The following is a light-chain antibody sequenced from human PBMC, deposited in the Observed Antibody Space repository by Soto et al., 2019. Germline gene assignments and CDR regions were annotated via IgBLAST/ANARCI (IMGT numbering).Light chain of an antibody. J-gene: IGKJ1*01. CDR3: QQYNNWTPDRT. CDR2: DAS. CDR1: QSFGSN. Sequence: EIVMTQSPATLSVSPGERATLSCRASQSFGSNLACYQLKPGQPPRLLIYDASTRYTGSPARLSGSGSGTDFTITSSSRQADDFAIYYCQQYNNWTPDRTFGQGTKVEIK. V-gene: IGKV3-15*01.